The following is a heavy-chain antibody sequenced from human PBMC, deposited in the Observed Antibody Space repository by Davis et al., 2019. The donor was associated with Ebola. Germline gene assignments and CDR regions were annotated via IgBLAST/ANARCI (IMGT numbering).Heavy chain of an antibody. CDR3: ATSNWFDP. CDR2: IYSNGTT. V-gene: IGHV4-61*01. J-gene: IGHJ5*02. CDR1: GCSVSSTHHY. Sequence: SETLSLTCSVSGCSVSSTHHYWHWIRQPPEKGLEWIGYIYSNGTTNYNPSLKNRVTISIDTSKNKFSLKLTSVTAADTSVYYCATSNWFDPWGQGTLVTVSS.